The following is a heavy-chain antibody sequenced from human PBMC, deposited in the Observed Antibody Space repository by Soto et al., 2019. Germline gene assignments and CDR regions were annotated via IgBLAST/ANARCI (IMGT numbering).Heavy chain of an antibody. V-gene: IGHV3-30-3*01. CDR1: GFTFSSYA. CDR2: ISYDGSNK. Sequence: HPGGSLRLSCAASGFTFSSYAMHWVRQAPGKGLEWVAVISYDGSNKYYADSVKGRFTISRDNSKNTLYLQMNSLRAEDTAVYYCARALRVLRFLEHVDYWGQGTLVTVSS. J-gene: IGHJ4*02. D-gene: IGHD3-3*01. CDR3: ARALRVLRFLEHVDY.